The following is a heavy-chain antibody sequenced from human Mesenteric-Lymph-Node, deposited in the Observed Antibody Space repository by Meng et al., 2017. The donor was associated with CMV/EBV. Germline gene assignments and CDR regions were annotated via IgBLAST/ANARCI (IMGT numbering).Heavy chain of an antibody. CDR2: ISSSSSYI. Sequence: GESLKISCAASGFTFSSYSMNWVRQAPGKGLEWVSSISSSSSYIYYADSVKGRFTISRDNAKNSLYLQMNSLRAEDTAVYYCARDISTGGGSGPYYDILTGLYYYYGMDVWGQGTTVTVSS. CDR3: ARDISTGGGSGPYYDILTGLYYYYGMDV. CDR1: GFTFSSYS. V-gene: IGHV3-21*01. J-gene: IGHJ6*02. D-gene: IGHD3-9*01.